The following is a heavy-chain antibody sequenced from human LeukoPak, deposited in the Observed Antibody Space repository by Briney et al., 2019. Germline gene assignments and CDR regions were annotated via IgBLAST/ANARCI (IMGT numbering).Heavy chain of an antibody. CDR3: AKGVRESSGLGPDY. J-gene: IGHJ4*02. V-gene: IGHV3-30*02. CDR2: IEDDGSNK. CDR1: GFTFSTYG. Sequence: GGSLRLSCAAPGFTFSTYGMHWVRQAPGKGLEWVAYIEDDGSNKYYADSVKGRFTISRDNSKNTMYLQMNSLRAEDTAVYYCAKGVRESSGLGPDYWGQGTLVTVSS. D-gene: IGHD3-22*01.